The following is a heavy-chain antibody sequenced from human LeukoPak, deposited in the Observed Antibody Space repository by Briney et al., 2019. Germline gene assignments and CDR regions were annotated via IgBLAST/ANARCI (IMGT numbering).Heavy chain of an antibody. CDR1: GFTINHYG. V-gene: IGHV3-30*02. Sequence: GGSLRLSCAASGFTINHYGIHWVRQAPGKGLEWVAVIWYGGSNKYYADSVKDRFTISRDNSKNTLYLQMNSLRAEDTAVYYCAKGLSYYMDVWGKGTTVT. CDR3: AKGLSYYMDV. CDR2: IWYGGSNK. J-gene: IGHJ6*03.